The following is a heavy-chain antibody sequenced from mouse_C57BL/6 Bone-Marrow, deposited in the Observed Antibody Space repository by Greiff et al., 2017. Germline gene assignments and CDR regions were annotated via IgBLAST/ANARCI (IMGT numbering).Heavy chain of an antibody. Sequence: DVKLQESGAELVKPGASVKLSCTASGFNIKDYYMHWVKQRTEQGLEWIGRIDPEDGETKYAPNFQGKATITADTSSNTAYLQLSSLTSEDTAVYYCARRYYGNYVWFAYWGQGTLVTVSA. CDR3: ARRYYGNYVWFAY. V-gene: IGHV14-2*01. D-gene: IGHD2-1*01. CDR1: GFNIKDYY. J-gene: IGHJ3*01. CDR2: IDPEDGET.